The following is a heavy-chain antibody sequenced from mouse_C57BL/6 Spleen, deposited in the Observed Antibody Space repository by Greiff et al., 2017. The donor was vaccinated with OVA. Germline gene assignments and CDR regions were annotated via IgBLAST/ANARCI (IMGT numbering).Heavy chain of an antibody. CDR3: ARDTGSSYGDLDY. Sequence: EVMLVESGGGLVQPGGSLSLSCAASGFTFTDYYMSWVRQPPGKALEWLGFIRNKANGYTTEYSASVKGRFTISRDNSQSILYLQMNALRAEDSATYYCARDTGSSYGDLDYWGQGTTLTVAS. CDR1: GFTFTDYY. D-gene: IGHD1-1*01. V-gene: IGHV7-3*01. CDR2: IRNKANGYTT. J-gene: IGHJ2*01.